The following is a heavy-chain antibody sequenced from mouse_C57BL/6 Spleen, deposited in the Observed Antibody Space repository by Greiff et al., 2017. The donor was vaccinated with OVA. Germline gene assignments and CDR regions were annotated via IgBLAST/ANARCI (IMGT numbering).Heavy chain of an antibody. CDR2: IWWDDDK. CDR3: ARIARGYDYDKGIDY. CDR1: WFSLHTFGLG. Sequence: QVTLKVSGPGILQPSQTLSLTCSFSWFSLHTFGLGVCWIRQPSWKGLEWLAHIWWDDDKYYNPALNSRLTISKDTSKNQVFLKIANVDTADTATYYCARIARGYDYDKGIDYWGQGTTLTVSS. D-gene: IGHD2-4*01. J-gene: IGHJ2*01. V-gene: IGHV8-8*01.